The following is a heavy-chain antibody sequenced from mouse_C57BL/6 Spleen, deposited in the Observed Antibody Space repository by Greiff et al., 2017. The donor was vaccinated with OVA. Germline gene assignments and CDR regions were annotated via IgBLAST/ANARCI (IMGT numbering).Heavy chain of an antibody. Sequence: VQGVESGPELVKPGASVKISCKASGYAFSSSWMNWVKQRPGKGLEWIGRIYPGDGDTNYNGKFKGKATLTADKSSSTAYMQLSSLTSEDSAVYFCARGGNWALDYWGQGTTLTVSS. D-gene: IGHD4-1*01. J-gene: IGHJ2*01. CDR3: ARGGNWALDY. V-gene: IGHV1-82*01. CDR1: GYAFSSSW. CDR2: IYPGDGDT.